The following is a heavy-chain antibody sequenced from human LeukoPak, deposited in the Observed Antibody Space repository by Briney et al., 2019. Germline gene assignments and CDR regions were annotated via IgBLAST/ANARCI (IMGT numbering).Heavy chain of an antibody. J-gene: IGHJ4*02. Sequence: TXXXMHXVRQAPGQGLEWMGIITPSDGSTSYAQKFQGRVTMTRDTSTSTIYMELSSLRSEDTAVYYCARGQLSDYWGQGTLVTVSS. CDR2: ITPSDGST. CDR3: ARGQLSDY. V-gene: IGHV1-46*01. D-gene: IGHD5-18*01. CDR1: TXXX.